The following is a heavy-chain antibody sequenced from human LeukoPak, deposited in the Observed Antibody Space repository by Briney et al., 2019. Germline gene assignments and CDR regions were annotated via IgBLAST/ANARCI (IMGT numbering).Heavy chain of an antibody. D-gene: IGHD6-13*01. J-gene: IGHJ4*02. CDR3: TTERWESSRHLYYFDY. CDR1: GFTFNNAW. Sequence: GGSLRLSCAASGFTFNNAWMSWVRQAPGKGLEWVGRIKSKTDAGTTDYAAPVKGRFTISRDDSKNTLFLEMNSLKIEDTAVYHCTTERWESSRHLYYFDYWGQGALVTVSS. CDR2: IKSKTDAGTT. V-gene: IGHV3-15*01.